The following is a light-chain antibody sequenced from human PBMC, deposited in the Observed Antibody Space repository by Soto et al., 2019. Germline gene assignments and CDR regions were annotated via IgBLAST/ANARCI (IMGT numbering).Light chain of an antibody. V-gene: IGKV3-15*01. CDR1: QSVSSN. Sequence: EIVMTQSPATLSVSPGDRATLSCRASQSVSSNLAWYQQKPGQAPRLLIYGASTRATGIPARFSGRGSGTDFTLTISSLQSEDFAVYYCQQYNDWPPYTFGQGTNLEIK. CDR3: QQYNDWPPYT. J-gene: IGKJ2*01. CDR2: GAS.